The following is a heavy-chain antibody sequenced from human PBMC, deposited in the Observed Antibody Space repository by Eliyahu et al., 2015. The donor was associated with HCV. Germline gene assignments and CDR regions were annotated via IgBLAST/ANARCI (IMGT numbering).Heavy chain of an antibody. J-gene: IGHJ4*02. CDR1: GGSISXSXYY. D-gene: IGHD2-15*01. Sequence: QLQLQESGPGLVKPSETLSLTCTXSGGSISXSXYYWGWIRQPPGKGLEWXGSIYYSGSTYYNPSLKSRVXISVDTSKNQFSLKLSSVTAADTAVYYCARDGDHRYCSGGSCYGGSDWGQGTLVTVSS. CDR3: ARDGDHRYCSGGSCYGGSD. CDR2: IYYSGST. V-gene: IGHV4-39*07.